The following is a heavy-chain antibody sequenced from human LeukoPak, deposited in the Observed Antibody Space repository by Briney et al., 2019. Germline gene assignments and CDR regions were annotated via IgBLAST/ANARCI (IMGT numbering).Heavy chain of an antibody. Sequence: GGSLRLSCAASGFTFSSYAMSWVRQAPGKGLEWVSAISGSGGSTYYADSVKGRFTISRDNSKNTLYLQMNSLRAEDTAVYYCAKPPGLEILSYYRILAGYFAWYFYYWGQGTLVTVSS. J-gene: IGHJ4*02. V-gene: IGHV3-23*01. D-gene: IGHD3-9*01. CDR2: ISGSGGST. CDR1: GFTFSSYA. CDR3: AKPPGLEILSYYRILAGYFAWYFYY.